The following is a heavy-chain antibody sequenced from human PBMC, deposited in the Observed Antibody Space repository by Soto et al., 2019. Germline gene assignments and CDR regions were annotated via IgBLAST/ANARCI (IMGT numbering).Heavy chain of an antibody. CDR2: IKQDGSEK. V-gene: IGHV3-7*01. Sequence: EVQLVESGGGLVQPGGSLRLSCAASGFTFSSYWMSWVRQGPGKGLEWVANIKQDGSEKYYVDSVRGRFTISRDNAKNSLYLQMNSLRADDTAVYYCARYYDGRGYSDSFDYWGQGTLVTVSS. CDR3: ARYYDGRGYSDSFDY. D-gene: IGHD3-22*01. CDR1: GFTFSSYW. J-gene: IGHJ4*02.